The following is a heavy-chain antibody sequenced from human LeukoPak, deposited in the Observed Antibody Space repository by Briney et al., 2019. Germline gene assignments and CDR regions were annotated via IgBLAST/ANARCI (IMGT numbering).Heavy chain of an antibody. Sequence: PGGSLRLSCAASGFTFSSYAMSWVRQAPGKGLEWVSAISGSGGSTYYADSVKGRFTISRDNSKNTLYLQMNSLRAEDTAVYYCAKAQQLYDILTGYYFDYWGQGTLVTVSS. D-gene: IGHD3-9*01. CDR2: ISGSGGST. V-gene: IGHV3-23*01. CDR1: GFTFSSYA. J-gene: IGHJ4*02. CDR3: AKAQQLYDILTGYYFDY.